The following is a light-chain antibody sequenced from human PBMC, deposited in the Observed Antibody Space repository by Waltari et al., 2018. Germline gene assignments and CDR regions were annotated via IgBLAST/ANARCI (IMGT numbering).Light chain of an antibody. CDR1: SSDVGGYNY. CDR2: DVS. CDR3: SSYTSSSTGV. V-gene: IGLV2-14*03. J-gene: IGLJ1*01. Sequence: QSALTQPASVSGSPGQSITISCTGTSSDVGGYNYVSWYQQHPGKVPKLMIYDVSNRPSGVPNRFSGSKSGNTASLTISGLQAEDEADYYCSSYTSSSTGVFGTGTKVTVL.